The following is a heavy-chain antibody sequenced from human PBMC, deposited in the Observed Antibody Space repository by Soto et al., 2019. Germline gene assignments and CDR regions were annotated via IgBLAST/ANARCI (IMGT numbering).Heavy chain of an antibody. CDR1: GGSISSSNYY. Sequence: SETLSLTCTVSGGSISSSNYYWGWIRQPPGKGLEWIGSIYYSGSTYYNPSLKSRVTISVDTSKNQFSLKLSSVTAADTAVYCCARRQYCSSGSCYFLSSDPSGQAPLLTVSS. V-gene: IGHV4-39*01. J-gene: IGHJ5*02. D-gene: IGHD2-15*01. CDR3: ARRQYCSSGSCYFLSSDP. CDR2: IYYSGST.